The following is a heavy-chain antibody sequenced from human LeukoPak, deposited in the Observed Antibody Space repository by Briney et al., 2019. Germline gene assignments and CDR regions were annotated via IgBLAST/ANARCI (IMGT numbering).Heavy chain of an antibody. Sequence: SETLSLTCTVSGGSISSYYWSWIRQPPGKGLEWIGYIYYSGSTNYNPSLKNRVTISVDTSKNQFSLKLSSVTAADTAVYYCARDYYGSGTSRWEHYYYYGMDVWGQGTTVTVSS. CDR2: IYYSGST. J-gene: IGHJ6*02. CDR3: ARDYYGSGTSRWEHYYYYGMDV. V-gene: IGHV4-59*12. CDR1: GGSISSYY. D-gene: IGHD3-10*01.